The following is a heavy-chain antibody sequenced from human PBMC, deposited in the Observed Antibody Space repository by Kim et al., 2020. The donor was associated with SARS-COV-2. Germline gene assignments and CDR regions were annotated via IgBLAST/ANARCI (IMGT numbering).Heavy chain of an antibody. V-gene: IGHV4-39*01. D-gene: IGHD3-10*01. CDR3: ARLGCMVRGVFWFDP. Sequence: PSLKSRVTISVDTSKNQFSLKLSSVTAADTAVYYCARLGCMVRGVFWFDPWGQGTLVTVSS. J-gene: IGHJ5*02.